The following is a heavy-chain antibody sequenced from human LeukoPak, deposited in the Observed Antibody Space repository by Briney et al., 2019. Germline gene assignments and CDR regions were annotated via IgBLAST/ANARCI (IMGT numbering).Heavy chain of an antibody. CDR3: ARGCSSTSCYKTNWFDP. CDR1: GYTFTGYY. CDR2: INPNSGGT. V-gene: IGHV1-2*06. J-gene: IGHJ5*02. Sequence: ASVKVSCKASGYTFTGYYMHWVRQAPGQGLEWMGRINPNSGGTNYAQKFQGRVTMTRDTSISTAYMELSRLRSDDTAVYYCARGCSSTSCYKTNWFDPWGQGTLVTVSS. D-gene: IGHD2-2*01.